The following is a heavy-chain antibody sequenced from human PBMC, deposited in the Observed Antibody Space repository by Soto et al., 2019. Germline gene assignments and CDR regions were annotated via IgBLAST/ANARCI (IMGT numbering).Heavy chain of an antibody. Sequence: GASVKVSCKASGSTFTGYYMHWVRQAPGQGLEWMGWINPNSGGTNYAQKFQGRVTMTRDTSISTAYMELSRLRSDDTAVYYCATYGEITGTTGAYYYGMDVWGQGTTVTVSS. D-gene: IGHD1-7*01. CDR2: INPNSGGT. J-gene: IGHJ6*02. V-gene: IGHV1-2*02. CDR1: GSTFTGYY. CDR3: ATYGEITGTTGAYYYGMDV.